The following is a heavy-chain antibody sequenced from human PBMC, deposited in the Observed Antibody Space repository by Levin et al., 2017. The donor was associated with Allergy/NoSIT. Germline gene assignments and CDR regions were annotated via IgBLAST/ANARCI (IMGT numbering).Heavy chain of an antibody. Sequence: LGESLKISCAASGFTFSSYWMSWVRQAPGKGLEWVGNIKTDGSEKYYVDSVKGRFTMSRDNAKNTLYLQMNSLRVEDTAVYYCARGGYSGDYLSDYWGQGTVVTVSS. CDR1: GFTFSSYW. J-gene: IGHJ4*02. D-gene: IGHD4-17*01. V-gene: IGHV3-7*04. CDR3: ARGGYSGDYLSDY. CDR2: IKTDGSEK.